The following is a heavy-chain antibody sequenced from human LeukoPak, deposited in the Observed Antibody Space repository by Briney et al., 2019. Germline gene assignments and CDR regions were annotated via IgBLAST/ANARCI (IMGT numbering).Heavy chain of an antibody. Sequence: GGSLRLSCAASGFTFSSYSMNWVRQAPGKGLEWVSPISGSSSYIYYADSVKGRFTISRDNAKNSLYLQMNSLRADDTALYYCASSWGSSWYLDYWGQGTLVTVSS. CDR3: ASSWGSSWYLDY. CDR1: GFTFSSYS. J-gene: IGHJ4*02. D-gene: IGHD6-13*01. CDR2: ISGSSSYI. V-gene: IGHV3-21*01.